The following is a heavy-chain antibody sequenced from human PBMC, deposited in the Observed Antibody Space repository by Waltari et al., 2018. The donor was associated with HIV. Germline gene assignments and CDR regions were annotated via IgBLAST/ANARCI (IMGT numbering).Heavy chain of an antibody. V-gene: IGHV3-23*01. D-gene: IGHD3-22*01. CDR1: GFTFSSYA. CDR3: AKRAQLRDSSGYPDY. CDR2: IGGCVGST. J-gene: IGHJ4*02. Sequence: EVQLLESGGGLVQPGGSLRLSCAASGFTFSSYAMSGVSQAAGKGREWVEAIGGCVGSTDYADSVKGRFTISRDNSKNTLYLQMNSLRAEDTAVYYCAKRAQLRDSSGYPDYWGQGTLVTVSS.